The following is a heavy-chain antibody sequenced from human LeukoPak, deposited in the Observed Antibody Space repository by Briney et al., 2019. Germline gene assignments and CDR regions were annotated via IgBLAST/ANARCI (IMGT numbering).Heavy chain of an antibody. D-gene: IGHD6-13*01. Sequence: GGSLRLSCAASRFLFASYGMHWVRQAPGKGLEWVAFIRYDGSNKYYADSVKGRFTISRDNSKNTLCLQMNSLRAEDTAVYYCARDPVRRGSSSWVDYWGQGTLVTVSS. J-gene: IGHJ4*02. CDR3: ARDPVRRGSSSWVDY. CDR1: RFLFASYG. V-gene: IGHV3-30*02. CDR2: IRYDGSNK.